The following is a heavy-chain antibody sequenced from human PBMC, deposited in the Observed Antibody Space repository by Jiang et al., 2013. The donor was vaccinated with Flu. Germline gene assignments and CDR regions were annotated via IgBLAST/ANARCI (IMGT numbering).Heavy chain of an antibody. J-gene: IGHJ3*01. D-gene: IGHD5/OR15-5a*01. CDR2: VYYTGTV. CDR1: GGSLSSYF. CDR3: ARDDAMTPRVLSL. Sequence: LSLNCSLSGGSLSSYFWTWIRQPPGKGLEWIGHVYYTGTVNYNPSLKSRLTISLDMSKNHFSLKLNSLTAADTAVYYCARDDAMTPRVLSLWGQGTMVIVSS. V-gene: IGHV4-59*01.